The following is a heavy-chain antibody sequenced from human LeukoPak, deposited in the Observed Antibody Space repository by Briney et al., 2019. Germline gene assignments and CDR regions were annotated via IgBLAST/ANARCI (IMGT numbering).Heavy chain of an antibody. CDR2: ISGSGGST. V-gene: IGHV3-23*01. J-gene: IGHJ4*02. CDR3: AKDLVVVAATPADY. Sequence: GGSPRLSCAASGFTFSSYAMSWVRQAPGKGLEWVSAISGSGGSTYYADSVKGRFTISRDNSKNTLYLQMNSLRAEDTAVYYCAKDLVVVAATPADYWGQGTLVTVSS. D-gene: IGHD2-15*01. CDR1: GFTFSSYA.